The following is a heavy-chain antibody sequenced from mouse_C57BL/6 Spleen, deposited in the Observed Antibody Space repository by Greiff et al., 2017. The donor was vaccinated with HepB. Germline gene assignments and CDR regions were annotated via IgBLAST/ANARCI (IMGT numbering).Heavy chain of an antibody. CDR3: TTGDYVGYFDY. Sequence: VQLQQSGAELVRPGASVKLSCTASGFNIKDDYMHWVKQRPEQGLEWIGWIDPENGDTEYASKFQGKATITADTSSNTAYLQLSSLTSEDTAVYYCTTGDYVGYFDYWGQGTTLTVSS. J-gene: IGHJ2*01. CDR1: GFNIKDDY. CDR2: IDPENGDT. D-gene: IGHD2-4*01. V-gene: IGHV14-4*01.